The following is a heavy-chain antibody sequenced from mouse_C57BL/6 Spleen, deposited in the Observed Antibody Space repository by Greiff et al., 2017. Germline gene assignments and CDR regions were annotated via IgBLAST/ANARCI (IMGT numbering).Heavy chain of an antibody. CDR3: ARGTTVGVDY. CDR1: GYTFTSYG. CDR2: IYPRSGNT. D-gene: IGHD1-1*01. J-gene: IGHJ2*01. V-gene: IGHV1-81*01. Sequence: QVQLKESGAELARPGASVKLSCKASGYTFTSYGISWVKQRTGQGLEWIGEIYPRSGNTYYNEKFKGKGTLTADKSSSTAYMELRSLTSEDSAVYFCARGTTVGVDYWGQGTTLTVSS.